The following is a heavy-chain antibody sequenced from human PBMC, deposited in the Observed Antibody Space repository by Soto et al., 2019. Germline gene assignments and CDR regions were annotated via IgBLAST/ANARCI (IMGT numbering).Heavy chain of an antibody. V-gene: IGHV1-24*01. CDR3: ATALPLQNIDY. Sequence: GASVKVSSKVSVHTLTELSMHWVRQAPGKGLEWMGGFDPEDGETIYAQKFQGRVTMTEDTSTDTAYMELSSLRSEDTAVYYCATALPLQNIDYWGQGTLVTVSS. CDR2: FDPEDGET. CDR1: VHTLTELS. J-gene: IGHJ4*02. D-gene: IGHD4-4*01.